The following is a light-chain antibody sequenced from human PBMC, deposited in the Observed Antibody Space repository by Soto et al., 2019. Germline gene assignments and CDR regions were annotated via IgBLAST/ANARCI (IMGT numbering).Light chain of an antibody. CDR1: QSVRSNY. J-gene: IGKJ2*01. V-gene: IGKV3-20*01. CDR3: HQYGISPGT. CDR2: GAS. Sequence: EIVLTQSPGTLSLSPGERATLSCRASQSVRSNYLAWYQQKPGQPPSLLIYGASTRATGIPDRFSGSGSGTDFTLTITRLEPEDFAVYYCHQYGISPGTFGQGTKLEIK.